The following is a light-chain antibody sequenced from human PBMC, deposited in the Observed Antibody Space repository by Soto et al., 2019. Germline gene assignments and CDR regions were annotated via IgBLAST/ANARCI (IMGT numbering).Light chain of an antibody. J-gene: IGKJ5*01. CDR2: DAS. V-gene: IGKV3-11*01. CDR3: QQRTSWPPT. CDR1: QSVSTY. Sequence: EIVLTQSPATLSLSPGERATLSCRACQSVSTYLAWYQQKPGQAPRLLIYDASNRATGIPARFSGSGSGADFTLSISSLEADVLAVYSWQQRTSWPPTFGPSTRLEI.